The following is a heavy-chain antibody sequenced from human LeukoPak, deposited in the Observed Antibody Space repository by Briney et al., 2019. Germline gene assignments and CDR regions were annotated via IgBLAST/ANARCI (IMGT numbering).Heavy chain of an antibody. CDR2: IRDKANTYTT. CDR1: GFTFSDYY. Sequence: GGSLRLSCAASGFTFSDYYMDWVRQAPGKGLEWVGRIRDKANTYTTEFAASVKGRFTISRDDSENSLYLQMNSLKTEDAAVYYCARGPTGTHNYHYGMDVWGQGTTVTVSS. D-gene: IGHD1-14*01. CDR3: ARGPTGTHNYHYGMDV. J-gene: IGHJ6*02. V-gene: IGHV3-72*01.